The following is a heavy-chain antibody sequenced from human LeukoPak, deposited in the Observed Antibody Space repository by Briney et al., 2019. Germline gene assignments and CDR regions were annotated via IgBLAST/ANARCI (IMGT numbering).Heavy chain of an antibody. Sequence: GGSLRLSCVVSGFTFSSYWMSWVRQAPGKGLEWVANIKQDGSEKYYVDSVKGRFTISRDNAKNSLYLQMNSLRAEDTAVYYCARDLVSSGPYYYYFYGMDVWGQGTMVTVSS. CDR1: GFTFSSYW. CDR2: IKQDGSEK. D-gene: IGHD6-19*01. V-gene: IGHV3-7*01. J-gene: IGHJ6*02. CDR3: ARDLVSSGPYYYYFYGMDV.